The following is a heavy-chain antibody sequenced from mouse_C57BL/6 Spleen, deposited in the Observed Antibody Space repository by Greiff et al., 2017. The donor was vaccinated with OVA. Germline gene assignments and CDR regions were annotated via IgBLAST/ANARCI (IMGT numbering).Heavy chain of an antibody. V-gene: IGHV1-20*01. CDR2: INPYNGDT. D-gene: IGHD1-1*01. CDR3: ARGEYYYDYAMDY. J-gene: IGHJ4*01. Sequence: VQLQQSGPELVKPGDSVKISCKASGYSFTGYFMNWVMQSHGKSLEWIGRINPYNGDTFYNQKFKGKATLTVDKSSSTAHMELRSLTSEDSAVYYCARGEYYYDYAMDYWGQGTSVTVSS. CDR1: GYSFTGYF.